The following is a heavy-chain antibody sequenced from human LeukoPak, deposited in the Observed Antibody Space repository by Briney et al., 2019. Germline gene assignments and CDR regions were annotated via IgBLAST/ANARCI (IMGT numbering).Heavy chain of an antibody. D-gene: IGHD1-1*01. Sequence: PGGSLRLSVAASGFTVSSKYMSWVRQAPGEGLEWVSVIYSGGSTYYADSVKGRFTISRDNSKNTLYLQMNSLRVEDTAVYYCAREDWYDPYYYYYGMDVWGQGTTVTVSS. CDR2: IYSGGST. CDR1: GFTVSSKY. V-gene: IGHV3-66*01. CDR3: AREDWYDPYYYYYGMDV. J-gene: IGHJ6*02.